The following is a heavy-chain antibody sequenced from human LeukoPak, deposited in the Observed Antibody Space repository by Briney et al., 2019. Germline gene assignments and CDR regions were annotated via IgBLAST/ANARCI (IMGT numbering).Heavy chain of an antibody. V-gene: IGHV3-23*01. D-gene: IGHD3-22*01. J-gene: IGHJ4*02. CDR2: ISGSGGST. Sequence: GGSLRLSCAASGFTFSNYAMSWVRQAPGKGLEWVSAISGSGGSTYYADSVKGRFTISRDNSKNTLYLQMNSLRAEDTAVYYCAKSGCYDSSGFPNYFDYWGQGTLVTVSS. CDR3: AKSGCYDSSGFPNYFDY. CDR1: GFTFSNYA.